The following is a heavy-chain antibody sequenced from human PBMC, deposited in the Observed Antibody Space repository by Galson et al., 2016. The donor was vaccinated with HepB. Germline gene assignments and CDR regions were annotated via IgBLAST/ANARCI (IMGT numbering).Heavy chain of an antibody. J-gene: IGHJ6*02. D-gene: IGHD4-17*01. Sequence: SLRLSCAASGFTFSRYGMHWVRQAPGKGLEWVAVILYDGSKKYYADSVKGRFTISRDNSKNTLYLQMNSLRAEDTAVYYCARGKGADYRDQYFYYYGMDVWGHGTTVTVSS. CDR1: GFTFSRYG. V-gene: IGHV3-33*01. CDR3: ARGKGADYRDQYFYYYGMDV. CDR2: ILYDGSKK.